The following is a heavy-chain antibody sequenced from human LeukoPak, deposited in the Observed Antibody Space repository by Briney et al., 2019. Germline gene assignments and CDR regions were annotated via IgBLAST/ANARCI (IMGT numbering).Heavy chain of an antibody. CDR2: ISSNGGST. D-gene: IGHD6-6*01. CDR3: ARWGQLAFDY. Sequence: PGGSLRLSCAASGFTFSSYAMHWVRQAPGKGLEYVSAISSNGGSTCYANSVKGRFTISRGNSKNTLYLQMGSLRAEDMAVYYCARWGQLAFDYWGQGTLVTVSS. J-gene: IGHJ4*02. V-gene: IGHV3-64*01. CDR1: GFTFSSYA.